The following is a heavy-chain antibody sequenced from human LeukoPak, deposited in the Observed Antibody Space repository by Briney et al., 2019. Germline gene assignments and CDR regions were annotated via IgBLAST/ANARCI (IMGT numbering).Heavy chain of an antibody. D-gene: IGHD1-1*01. J-gene: IGHJ4*02. CDR3: PCRYNWNEGHDY. V-gene: IGHV4-4*02. CDR2: IYHSGST. Sequence: SETLSLTCAVSGGSISSSNWWSWVRQPPGKGLEWIGEIYHSGSTNYNPSLKSRVTISADKSKNQLSLKLGSVTAADTAVYYCPCRYNWNEGHDYWGQETLVTVSS. CDR1: GGSISSSNW.